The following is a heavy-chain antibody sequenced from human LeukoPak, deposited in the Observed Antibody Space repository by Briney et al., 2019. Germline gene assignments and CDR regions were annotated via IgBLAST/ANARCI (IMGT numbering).Heavy chain of an antibody. V-gene: IGHV3-7*01. CDR2: INQDGSEK. CDR1: GFTFSSYW. Sequence: PGGSLRLSCAASGFTFSSYWMSWVRQAPGKGLEWVANINQDGSEKYYVDSVKGRFTISRDNAKNSLYLQMNSLRAEDTAVYYCARWRGVSPFDYWGQGTLVTVSS. D-gene: IGHD3-10*01. CDR3: ARWRGVSPFDY. J-gene: IGHJ4*02.